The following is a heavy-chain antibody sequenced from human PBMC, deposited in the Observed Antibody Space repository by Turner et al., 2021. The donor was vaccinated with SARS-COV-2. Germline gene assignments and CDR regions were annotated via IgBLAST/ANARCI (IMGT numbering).Heavy chain of an antibody. CDR3: ATDYAIEEATPLDY. D-gene: IGHD1-26*01. J-gene: IGHJ4*02. CDR1: GYIPFELS. CDR2: LNTEDSET. V-gene: IGHV1-24*01. Sequence: HVLLDQPGDEVKKAGASVWVSCEGSGYIPFELSMYRVGRAPGKGLEWMGGLNTEDSETIYEQKFQGRRSMIEKNTTDTAYMVQRRRITEDTAVYYCATDYAIEEATPLDYWGQGTLVTVSS.